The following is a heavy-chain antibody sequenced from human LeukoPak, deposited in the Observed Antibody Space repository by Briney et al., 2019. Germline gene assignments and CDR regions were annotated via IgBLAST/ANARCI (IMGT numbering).Heavy chain of an antibody. D-gene: IGHD4-17*01. J-gene: IGHJ3*02. CDR3: ARGDYGDYSAFDI. CDR1: GGTFSSYA. CDR2: INPNSGGT. Sequence: ASVTVSCKASGGTFSSYAISWVRQAPGQGLEWMGWINPNSGGTNYAQKFQGWVTMTRDTSISTAYMELSRLRSDDTAVYYCARGDYGDYSAFDIWGQGTMVTVSS. V-gene: IGHV1-2*04.